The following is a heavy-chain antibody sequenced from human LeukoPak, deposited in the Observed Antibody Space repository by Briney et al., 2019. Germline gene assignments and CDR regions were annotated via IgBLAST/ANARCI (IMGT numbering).Heavy chain of an antibody. CDR1: GGSISSGGYY. D-gene: IGHD3-3*01. J-gene: IGHJ3*02. Sequence: SQTLSLTCTVSGGSISSGGYYWSWIRQHPGKGLEWIGYIYYSGSTYHNPSLKSRVTISVDTSKNQFSLKLSSVTAADTAVYYCARGSLYDFSSVQRAFDIWGQGTMVTVSS. CDR3: ARGSLYDFSSVQRAFDI. V-gene: IGHV4-31*03. CDR2: IYYSGST.